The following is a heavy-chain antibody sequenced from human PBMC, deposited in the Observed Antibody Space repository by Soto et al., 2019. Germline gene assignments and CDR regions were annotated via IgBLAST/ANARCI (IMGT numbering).Heavy chain of an antibody. J-gene: IGHJ4*02. CDR1: GGSISSGDYY. CDR3: ARNGEGSIAAADTDDY. D-gene: IGHD6-13*01. V-gene: IGHV4-30-4*01. CDR2: IYYSGST. Sequence: QVQLQESGPGLVKPSQTLSLTCTVSGGSISSGDYYWSWIRQPPGKGLEWIGYIYYSGSTYYNPSLKSRVTISVDPSKNHFSLKLGSVTAADTAVYYCARNGEGSIAAADTDDYWGQGTLVTVSS.